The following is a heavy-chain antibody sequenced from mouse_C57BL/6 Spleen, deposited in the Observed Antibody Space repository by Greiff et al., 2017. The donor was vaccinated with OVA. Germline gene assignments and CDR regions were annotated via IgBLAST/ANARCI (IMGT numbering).Heavy chain of an antibody. V-gene: IGHV1-69*01. CDR3: ARADSNYRY. J-gene: IGHJ2*01. CDR1: GYTFTSYW. CDR2: IDPSDSYT. Sequence: QVQLQQPGAELVMPGASVKLSCKASGYTFTSYWMHWVKQRPGQGLEWIGEIDPSDSYTNYNQKFKGKSTLTADKSSSTAYMQLSSLTSEDAAVYYRARADSNYRYWGQGTTLTVSS. D-gene: IGHD2-5*01.